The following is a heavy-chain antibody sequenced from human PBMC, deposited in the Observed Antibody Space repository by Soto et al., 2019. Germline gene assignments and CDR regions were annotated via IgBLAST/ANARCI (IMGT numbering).Heavy chain of an antibody. J-gene: IGHJ4*02. D-gene: IGHD6-19*01. CDR3: ARDLGSGWYWVDY. CDR1: GFTFSSYA. V-gene: IGHV3-33*01. Sequence: QVQLVESGGGVVQPGRSLRLSCAASGFTFSSYAMHWVRQAPGKGLEWVAVIWYDGSNKYYADSVKGRFTISRDNSKNTLYLQMNSLRAEDTAVYYCARDLGSGWYWVDYWGQGTLVTVSS. CDR2: IWYDGSNK.